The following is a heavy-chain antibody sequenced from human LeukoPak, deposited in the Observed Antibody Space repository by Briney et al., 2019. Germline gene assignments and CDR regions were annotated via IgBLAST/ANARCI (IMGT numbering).Heavy chain of an antibody. V-gene: IGHV4-61*02. J-gene: IGHJ3*02. D-gene: IGHD6-13*01. CDR2: IYTSGST. CDR1: GGSISSGSYY. CDR3: ARDQRVSVNDAFDI. Sequence: SETLSLTCTVSGGSISSGSYYWSWIRQPAGKGLEWIGRIYTSGSTNYNPSLKSRVTISVDTSKNQFSLKLSSVTAADTAVYYCARDQRVSVNDAFDIWGQGTMVTVSS.